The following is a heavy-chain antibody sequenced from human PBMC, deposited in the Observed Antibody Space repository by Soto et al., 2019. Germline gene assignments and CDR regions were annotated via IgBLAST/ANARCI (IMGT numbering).Heavy chain of an antibody. CDR1: GFNCSSYA. V-gene: IGHV3-30-3*01. J-gene: IGHJ4*02. CDR3: ARAGGLLLDY. D-gene: IGHD2-15*01. Sequence: GGSLRLSCAASGFNCSSYAMHWVRQAPGKGLEWVAVISYDGSNKYYADSVKGRFTISRDISKNTLYLQMNSLRAEDTAVYYCARAGGLLLDYWGQGTLVTVSS. CDR2: ISYDGSNK.